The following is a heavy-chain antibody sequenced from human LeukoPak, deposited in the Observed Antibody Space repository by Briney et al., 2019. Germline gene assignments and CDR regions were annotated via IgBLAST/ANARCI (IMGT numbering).Heavy chain of an antibody. Sequence: GGSLRLSCAASGFTFSGYDMNWVRQAPGKGLEWVSSISGSSSYIYYANSMKGRFTISRDNAKNSLYLQMNSLRAEDTAVYYCARDPTLYGDYFDYWGQGTLVTVSS. D-gene: IGHD3-16*01. CDR1: GFTFSGYD. J-gene: IGHJ4*02. CDR3: ARDPTLYGDYFDY. V-gene: IGHV3-21*01. CDR2: ISGSSSYI.